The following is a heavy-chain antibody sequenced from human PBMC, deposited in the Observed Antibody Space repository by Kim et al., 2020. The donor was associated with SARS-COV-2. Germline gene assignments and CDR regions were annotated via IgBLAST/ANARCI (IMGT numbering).Heavy chain of an antibody. V-gene: IGHV1-46*01. D-gene: IGHD3-10*01. CDR2: INPSGGST. Sequence: ASVKVSCKASGYTFTSYYMHWVRQAPGQGLEWMGIINPSGGSTSYAQKFQGRVTMTRDTSTSTVYMELSSLRSEDTAVYYCARGAPYYYGSGSYWDGMDVWGQGTTVTVSS. J-gene: IGHJ6*02. CDR1: GYTFTSYY. CDR3: ARGAPYYYGSGSYWDGMDV.